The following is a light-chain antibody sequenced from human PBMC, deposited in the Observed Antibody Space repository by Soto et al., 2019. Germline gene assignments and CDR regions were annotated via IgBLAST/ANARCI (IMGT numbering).Light chain of an antibody. V-gene: IGLV1-44*01. J-gene: IGLJ3*02. CDR3: AAWDDSLEAWV. CDR2: LNN. Sequence: QSVLTQPPSASGTPGQRVTISCSGSSSNIGRHSVSWYRHLPGAAPKLLISLNNQRPSGVPDRFSGSKSGTSASLAIGGLQSEDESDYYCAAWDDSLEAWVFGGGTKVTVL. CDR1: SSNIGRHS.